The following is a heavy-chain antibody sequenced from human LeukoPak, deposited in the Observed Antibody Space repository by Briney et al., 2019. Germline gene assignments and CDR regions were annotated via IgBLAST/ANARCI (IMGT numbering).Heavy chain of an antibody. CDR2: IIPIFGTA. CDR1: GGTFSSYA. J-gene: IGHJ4*02. Sequence: ASMKVSCKASGGTFSSYAISWVRQAPGQGLEWMGGIIPIFGTANYAQKFQGRVTITADKSTSIAYMELSSLRSEDTAVYYCARGGPGYSSSWCDYWGQGTLVTVSS. V-gene: IGHV1-69*06. D-gene: IGHD6-13*01. CDR3: ARGGPGYSSSWCDY.